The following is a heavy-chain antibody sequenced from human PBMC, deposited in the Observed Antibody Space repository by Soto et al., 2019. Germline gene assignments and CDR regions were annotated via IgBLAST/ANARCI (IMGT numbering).Heavy chain of an antibody. J-gene: IGHJ4*02. CDR2: SSNTGSFT. D-gene: IGHD1-1*01. CDR1: GFTFSDHY. Sequence: PGGSLRLSCAASGFTFSDHYMSWIRQAPGKGLEWIGFSSNTGSFTRYADSLTGRFPISRDNAKNSMYLQMNSLRGDDTAIYYCVRAGDNYNLLDYWGQGPRVTVSS. V-gene: IGHV3-11*06. CDR3: VRAGDNYNLLDY.